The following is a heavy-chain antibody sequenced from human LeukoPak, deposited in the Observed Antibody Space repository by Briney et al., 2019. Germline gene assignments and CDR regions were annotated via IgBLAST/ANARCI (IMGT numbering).Heavy chain of an antibody. CDR1: EYTFTNYW. V-gene: IGHV5-51*01. Sequence: GESLKISCKGSEYTFTNYWVGWVRQMPGKGLEWMGTIYPNNSDSRYNPSFRGQVTISVDRSITTAYLLWKSLKASDTAIYYCALSNEAFDSAGYFDYWGQGTLVTVSS. CDR3: ALSNEAFDSAGYFDY. J-gene: IGHJ4*02. D-gene: IGHD3-22*01. CDR2: IYPNNSDS.